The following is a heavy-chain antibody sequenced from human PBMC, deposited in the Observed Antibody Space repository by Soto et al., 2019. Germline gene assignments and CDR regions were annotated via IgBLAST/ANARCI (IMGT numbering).Heavy chain of an antibody. J-gene: IGHJ6*02. CDR1: GFTFSSYG. Sequence: PGGSLRLSCAASGFTFSSYGMHWVRQAPGKGLEWVAVISYDGSSTNYADSVKGRFTISRDNSKNTLYLQMNSLTTDDTAVYYCARPGSGYDILTGRYFYFFHTMDVWGQGTTVTVSS. V-gene: IGHV3-30*03. CDR3: ARPGSGYDILTGRYFYFFHTMDV. CDR2: ISYDGSST. D-gene: IGHD3-9*01.